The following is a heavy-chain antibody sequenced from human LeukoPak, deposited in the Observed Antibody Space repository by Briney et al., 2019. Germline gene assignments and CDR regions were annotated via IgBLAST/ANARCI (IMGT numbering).Heavy chain of an antibody. CDR1: GFTFSSYW. Sequence: GGSLRLSCAASGFTFSSYWMHWVRQAPGKGLVWVSRINSDGSSTDYADSVKGRFTISRDNAKNTLYLQMNSLTAEDTAVYYCASRPRGTYSFDHWGQGTLVTVSS. V-gene: IGHV3-74*01. J-gene: IGHJ4*02. CDR3: ASRPRGTYSFDH. D-gene: IGHD3-16*01. CDR2: INSDGSST.